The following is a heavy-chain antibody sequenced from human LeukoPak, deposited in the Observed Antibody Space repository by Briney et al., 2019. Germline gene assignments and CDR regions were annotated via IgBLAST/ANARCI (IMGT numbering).Heavy chain of an antibody. D-gene: IGHD5-18*01. CDR2: IYYSGST. J-gene: IGHJ4*02. CDR3: ARDYQGGYGDKTVDY. Sequence: SETLSLTCTVSGGSISSSSYYWGWIRQPPGKGLEWIGSIYYSGSTYYNPSLKSRVTISVDTSKNQFSLKLSSVTAADTAVYYCARDYQGGYGDKTVDYWGQGTLVTVSS. V-gene: IGHV4-39*07. CDR1: GGSISSSSYY.